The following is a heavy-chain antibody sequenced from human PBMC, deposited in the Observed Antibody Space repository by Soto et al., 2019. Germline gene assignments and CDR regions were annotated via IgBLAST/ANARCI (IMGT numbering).Heavy chain of an antibody. Sequence: SETLSLTCTVSGGPVNSGSHLWSWIRQPPGKGLEWIGHIHHTGSTNYNPSLKSRVTISVDTSKNQFSLNLNGVTAADTAVYYCTRAGDYVVVRAMDVWGQGTTVTVSS. J-gene: IGHJ6*02. D-gene: IGHD2-2*01. CDR3: TRAGDYVVVRAMDV. CDR2: IHHTGST. V-gene: IGHV4-61*01. CDR1: GGPVNSGSHL.